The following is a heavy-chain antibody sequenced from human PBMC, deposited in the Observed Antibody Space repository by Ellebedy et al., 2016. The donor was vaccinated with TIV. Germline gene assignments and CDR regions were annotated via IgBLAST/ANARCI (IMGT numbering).Heavy chain of an antibody. CDR2: LSSSGNNI. CDR3: VKDIGSGWFGTFDY. Sequence: SLKISCAASGFIFEHYAMHWVRQVPGKGLEWVSGLSSSGNNIGSADSVAGRFTISRDNAKNSLHLQMNTLIDEDTAIYYCVKDIGSGWFGTFDYWGQGILVTVSS. V-gene: IGHV3-9*01. CDR1: GFIFEHYA. D-gene: IGHD6-19*01. J-gene: IGHJ4*02.